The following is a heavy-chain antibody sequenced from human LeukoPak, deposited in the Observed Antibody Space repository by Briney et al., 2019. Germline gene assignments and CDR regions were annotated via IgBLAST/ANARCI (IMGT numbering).Heavy chain of an antibody. V-gene: IGHV3-30-3*01. CDR2: ISYDGSNK. D-gene: IGHD3-22*01. J-gene: IGHJ5*02. CDR1: GFTFSDYW. CDR3: ARDSSGPFDP. Sequence: PGGSLRLSCAASGFTFSDYWMHWVRQAPGKGLEWVAVISYDGSNKYYADSVKGRFTISRDNSKNTLYLQMNSLRAEDTAVYYCARDSSGPFDPWGQGTLVTVSS.